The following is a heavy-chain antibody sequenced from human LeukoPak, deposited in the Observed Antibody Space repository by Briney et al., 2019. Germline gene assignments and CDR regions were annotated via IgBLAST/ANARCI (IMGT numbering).Heavy chain of an antibody. J-gene: IGHJ4*02. CDR2: ISSNGGST. Sequence: GGSLRLSCAASGFTFSNYAMHWVRQAPGKGLEYVSAISSNGGSTYYANSVKGRFTISRDNSKNTLYLQMNSLRAEDTAVYYCAKDREGTTFDNWGQGTLVTVSS. CDR3: AKDREGTTFDN. CDR1: GFTFSNYA. V-gene: IGHV3-64*01. D-gene: IGHD1-7*01.